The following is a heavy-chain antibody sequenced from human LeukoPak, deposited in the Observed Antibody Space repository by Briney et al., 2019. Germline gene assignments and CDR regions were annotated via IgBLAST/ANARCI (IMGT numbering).Heavy chain of an antibody. Sequence: PSQTLSLTCTVSGGSISSGSYYWSWIRQHPGKGLEWIGYIYYSGSTYYNPSVKSRVTISVDTSKNQFSLKLSSVTAADTAVYYCARDLSLEGPSTLWGQGTLVTVSS. V-gene: IGHV4-31*03. CDR1: GGSISSGSYY. CDR3: ARDLSLEGPSTL. CDR2: IYYSGST. D-gene: IGHD1-1*01. J-gene: IGHJ4*02.